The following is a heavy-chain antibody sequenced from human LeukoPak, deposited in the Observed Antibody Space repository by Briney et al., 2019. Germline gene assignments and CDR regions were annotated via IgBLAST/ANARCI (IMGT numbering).Heavy chain of an antibody. V-gene: IGHV4-59*01. CDR2: ICYSGST. CDR3: ARGSAAMADY. Sequence: SETLSLTCTVSGGSISSYYWSWIRQPPGKGLEWIGYICYSGSTNYNPSLKSRVTISVDTSKNQFSLKLSSVTAADTAVYYCARGSAAMADYWGQGTLVTVSS. D-gene: IGHD5-18*01. CDR1: GGSISSYY. J-gene: IGHJ4*02.